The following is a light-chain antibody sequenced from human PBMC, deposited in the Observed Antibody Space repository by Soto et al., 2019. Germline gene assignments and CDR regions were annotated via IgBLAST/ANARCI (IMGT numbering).Light chain of an antibody. Sequence: QSALTQPPSASGSPGQSVTFSCTGTSSDVGGYNFVSWCQQHPGKAPKLMIYEVSERPSGVPDRFSGSKSGNTASLTVSGLQAEDEADYYCSSYAGTNNYVVFGGGTKVTVL. CDR3: SSYAGTNNYVV. V-gene: IGLV2-8*01. CDR1: SSDVGGYNF. CDR2: EVS. J-gene: IGLJ2*01.